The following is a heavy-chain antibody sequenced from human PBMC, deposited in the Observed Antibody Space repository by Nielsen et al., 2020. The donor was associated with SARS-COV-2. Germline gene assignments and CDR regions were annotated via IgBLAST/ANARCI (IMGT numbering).Heavy chain of an antibody. D-gene: IGHD3-3*01. Sequence: ASVKVSCKVSGGALTLFSMHWVRQAPGKGLEWMGEFDPQDGETIYAQKFQGRVTMTEDTSTDTAYMELSSLRSEDTAVYYCATGSVFGVVMKGWFDPWGQGTLVTVSS. CDR2: FDPQDGET. V-gene: IGHV1-24*01. J-gene: IGHJ5*02. CDR3: ATGSVFGVVMKGWFDP. CDR1: GGALTLFS.